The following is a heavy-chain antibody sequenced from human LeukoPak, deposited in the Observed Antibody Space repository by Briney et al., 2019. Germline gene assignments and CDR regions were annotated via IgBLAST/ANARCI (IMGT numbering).Heavy chain of an antibody. CDR3: ARRYYDSSGWDAFDI. V-gene: IGHV1-46*01. CDR1: GYTFTNYY. J-gene: IGHJ3*02. D-gene: IGHD3-22*01. CDR2: IHPSGDST. Sequence: ASVKVSCKASGYTFTNYYMHWVRQAPGQGLERMGIIHPSGDSTSYAQKFQGRVTMTRDMSTSTVYMELSSLRSEDTAVYYCARRYYDSSGWDAFDIWGQGTMVTVSS.